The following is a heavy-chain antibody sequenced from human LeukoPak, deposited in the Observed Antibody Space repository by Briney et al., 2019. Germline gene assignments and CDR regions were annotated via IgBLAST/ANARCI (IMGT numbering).Heavy chain of an antibody. CDR3: ASDGGPFDH. Sequence: ETLSLTCAVYGGSFSGYYWSWVRQAPGKGLEWVANIKQHGTEKYYVDSVKGRFTISRDDAKKSVYLQMNSLRAEDTAVYYCASDGGPFDHWGQGILVTVAS. V-gene: IGHV3-7*01. CDR2: IKQHGTEK. D-gene: IGHD3-16*01. CDR1: GGSFSGYY. J-gene: IGHJ4*02.